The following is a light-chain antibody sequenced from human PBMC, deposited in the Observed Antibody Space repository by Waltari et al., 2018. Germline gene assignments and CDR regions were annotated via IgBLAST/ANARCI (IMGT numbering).Light chain of an antibody. J-gene: IGKJ1*01. CDR3: QQYASYWT. V-gene: IGKV1-5*03. CDR2: KTS. CDR1: QGLTGW. Sequence: GDRVTITCRASQGLTGWLAWYQQKPGKAPELLIYKTSRLESGVPYRFSGSGSQTEFTLTISSLQPDDFATYYCQQYASYWTFGQGTKVEMK.